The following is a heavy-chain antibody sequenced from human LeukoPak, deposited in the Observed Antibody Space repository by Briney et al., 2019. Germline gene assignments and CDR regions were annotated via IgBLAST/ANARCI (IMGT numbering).Heavy chain of an antibody. CDR2: IYYSGGT. J-gene: IGHJ5*02. V-gene: IGHV4-30-2*01. CDR3: ARLHCSSTSCPTWEGWFDP. CDR1: GGSISSGGLS. D-gene: IGHD2-2*01. Sequence: PSETLSLTCTVSGGSISSGGLSWSWIRQPPGKGLEWIGYIYYSGGTFYNPSLKGRVTISVDRSKNQFSLKLSSVTAADMAVYYCARLHCSSTSCPTWEGWFDPWGQGTLVTVSS.